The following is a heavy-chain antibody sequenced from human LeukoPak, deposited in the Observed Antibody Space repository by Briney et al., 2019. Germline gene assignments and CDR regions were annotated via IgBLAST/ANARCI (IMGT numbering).Heavy chain of an antibody. CDR1: GFPFSSYW. V-gene: IGHV3-7*01. CDR2: IKQDGSKK. Sequence: GGSLRLSCVASGFPFSSYWMTWVRQAPGKGLEWVANIKQDGSKKSYVDSVKGRFTISRDNSKNTLYLQMNSLRAEDTAVYYCARERSAEMDYWGQGTLVTVSS. D-gene: IGHD6-19*01. J-gene: IGHJ4*02. CDR3: ARERSAEMDY.